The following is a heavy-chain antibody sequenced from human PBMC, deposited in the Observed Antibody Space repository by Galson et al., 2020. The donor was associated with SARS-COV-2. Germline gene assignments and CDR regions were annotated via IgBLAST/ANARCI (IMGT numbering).Heavy chain of an antibody. V-gene: IGHV3-9*01. J-gene: IGHJ4*02. CDR2: ISWNSGSI. CDR1: GFTFDDYA. D-gene: IGHD6-19*01. Sequence: SLKISCAASGFTFDDYAMHWVRQAQGKGLEWVSGISWNSGSIGYADSVKGRFTISRDNAKNSLYLQMNSLRAEDTALYYCAKDIGYSSGGSDYWGQGTLVTVSS. CDR3: AKDIGYSSGGSDY.